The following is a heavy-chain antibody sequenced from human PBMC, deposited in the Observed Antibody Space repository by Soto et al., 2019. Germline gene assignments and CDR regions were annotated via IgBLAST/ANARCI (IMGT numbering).Heavy chain of an antibody. D-gene: IGHD5-12*01. J-gene: IGHJ4*02. Sequence: QVVLLQSGAEMKKPGSSLNISGKASGYTFRRYAINWVRQVPGQRLEWMGWINGGDGGTISSQKFQGRVTIVRDTSTYTAYIELSCLRAEYTALYYCAMAPPYSVALPRTFALDYWGQGSLITVSS. CDR1: GYTFRRYA. CDR3: AMAPPYSVALPRTFALDY. CDR2: INGGDGGT. V-gene: IGHV1-3*01.